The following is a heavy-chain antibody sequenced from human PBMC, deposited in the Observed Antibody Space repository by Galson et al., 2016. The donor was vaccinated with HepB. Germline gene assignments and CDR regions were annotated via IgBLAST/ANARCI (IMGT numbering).Heavy chain of an antibody. V-gene: IGHV4-4*02. J-gene: IGHJ5*02. CDR2: IYHTGTT. D-gene: IGHD2-2*01. CDR3: ARAAVVPGARMVFDP. Sequence: SETLSLTCTVSGASINGSTWWTWVRQAPGRGLEWIGEIYHTGTTNNNPFLSSRFTLSIDKSSNQFSLNLTSATAADTAVYYCARAAVVPGARMVFDPWGQGTLVTVSS. CDR1: GASINGSTW.